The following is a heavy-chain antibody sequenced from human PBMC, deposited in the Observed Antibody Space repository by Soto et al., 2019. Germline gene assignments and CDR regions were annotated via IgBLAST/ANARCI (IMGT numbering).Heavy chain of an antibody. CDR2: IIVDSGRT. CDR3: VAELYSGGGCCSFDF. V-gene: IGHV1-58*01. J-gene: IGHJ3*01. Sequence: SVKVSCKTSGFTFTNSAVQWVRQARGQRLEWIGWIIVDSGRTNYAREVQERVTISRDTSTSTAYMELSGLRSEDTAVYYCVAELYSGGGCCSFDFWGQGTMVTVSS. D-gene: IGHD2-21*02. CDR1: GFTFTNSA.